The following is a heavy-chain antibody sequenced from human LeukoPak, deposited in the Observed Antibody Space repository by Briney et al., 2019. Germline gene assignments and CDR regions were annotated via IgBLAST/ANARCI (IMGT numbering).Heavy chain of an antibody. V-gene: IGHV3-30-3*01. CDR2: ISSDGNNK. D-gene: IGHD6-13*01. CDR1: GFTFSNAW. J-gene: IGHJ4*02. Sequence: GGSLRLSCAASGFTFSNAWMNWVRQAPGKGLEWVALISSDGNNKYYADSVKGRFSISRDNSKNTLYLQMNGLRVEDTAVYYCARIGYSISWSGDYWGQGSLVTVSS. CDR3: ARIGYSISWSGDY.